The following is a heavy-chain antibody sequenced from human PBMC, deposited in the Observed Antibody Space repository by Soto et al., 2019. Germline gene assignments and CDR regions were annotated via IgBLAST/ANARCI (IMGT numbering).Heavy chain of an antibody. Sequence: EVLLLESGGGLVQPGGSLRLSCAASGFAFTNYAMRWVRQAPGKGLEWVSAISSNGGFTFYTESVRGRFTISRDNSKNTLHLHMISPRAEDTDLYYCTNSFDPSSGDWYSHFDHWGQGTLVTVSS. V-gene: IGHV3-23*01. J-gene: IGHJ4*02. CDR2: ISSNGGFT. CDR3: TNSFDPSSGDWYSHFDH. D-gene: IGHD2-21*01. CDR1: GFAFTNYA.